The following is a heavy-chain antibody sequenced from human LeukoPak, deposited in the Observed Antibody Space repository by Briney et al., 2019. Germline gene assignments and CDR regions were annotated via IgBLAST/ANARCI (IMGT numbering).Heavy chain of an antibody. J-gene: IGHJ4*02. CDR3: ARQKVMVRGEIDY. CDR2: IYYSGST. V-gene: IGHV4-39*01. Sequence: GSLRLSCAASGFTFSSYGMSWVRQAPGKGLEWIGSIYYSGSTYYNPSLKSRVTISVDTSKNQFSLKLSSVTAADTAVYYCARQKVMVRGEIDYWGQGTLVTVSS. CDR1: GFTFSSYG. D-gene: IGHD3-10*01.